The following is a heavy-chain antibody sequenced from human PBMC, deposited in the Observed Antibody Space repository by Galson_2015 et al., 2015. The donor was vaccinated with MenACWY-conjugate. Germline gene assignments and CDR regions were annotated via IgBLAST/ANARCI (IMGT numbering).Heavy chain of an antibody. D-gene: IGHD2-2*02. J-gene: IGHJ4*02. CDR1: GFTFSSYA. CDR3: AKVPASIKRIYFDY. CDR2: VSGRGGST. V-gene: IGHV3-23*01. Sequence: SLRLSCAASGFTFSSYAMSWVRQAPGRGLEWVSTVSGRGGSTYYADSVKGRFTISRDNSKNTLYLQMNSLRAEDTAVYFCAKVPASIKRIYFDYWGQGTLVTVSS.